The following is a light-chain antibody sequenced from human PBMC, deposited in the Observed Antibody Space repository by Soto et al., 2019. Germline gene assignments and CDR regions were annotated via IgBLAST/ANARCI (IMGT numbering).Light chain of an antibody. Sequence: QSALTQPPSASGSPGQSVTISCTGTSSDVGAYKYVSWYQQYPGKAPKLMIYGVSKRPSGVPDRFSGSKSGNTASLTVSGLQAEDEADYYCTSYVGSDIWVFGGGTKVTVL. CDR1: SSDVGAYKY. CDR3: TSYVGSDIWV. CDR2: GVS. V-gene: IGLV2-8*01. J-gene: IGLJ3*02.